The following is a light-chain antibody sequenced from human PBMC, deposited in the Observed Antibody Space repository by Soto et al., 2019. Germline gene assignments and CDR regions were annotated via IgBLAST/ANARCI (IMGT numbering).Light chain of an antibody. CDR1: SSDVGGYNY. J-gene: IGLJ1*01. CDR2: DVS. V-gene: IGLV2-14*01. CDR3: SSYTTSRRHV. Sequence: QSVLTQPASVSGSPGQSITISCTGTSSDVGGYNYVSWYQQHPGKAPKLMIYDVSNRPSGVSNRFSGSKSGNTASLTISGLQAEDEAGSYCSSYTTSRRHVFGTGTKVTVL.